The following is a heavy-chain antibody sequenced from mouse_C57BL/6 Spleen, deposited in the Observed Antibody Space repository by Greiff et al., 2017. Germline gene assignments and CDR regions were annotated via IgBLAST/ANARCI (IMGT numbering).Heavy chain of an antibody. D-gene: IGHD2-5*01. V-gene: IGHV1-67*01. Sequence: VQLQQSGPELVRPGVSVKISCKGSGYSFTDYAMHWVKQSHAKSLEWIGVISTYYGDASYNQQFKDKATMTVDKSSSTAYMELDRLTYEDTAVXCSAISYYSSCVWGQGTTLTVSS. CDR3: AISYYSSCV. CDR1: GYSFTDYA. CDR2: ISTYYGDA. J-gene: IGHJ2*01.